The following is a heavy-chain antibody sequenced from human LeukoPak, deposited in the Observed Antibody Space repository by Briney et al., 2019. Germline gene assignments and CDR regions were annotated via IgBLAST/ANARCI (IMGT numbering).Heavy chain of an antibody. CDR3: ARDRRYSYGGYYYMDV. D-gene: IGHD5-18*01. CDR1: GFTFSSYG. CDR2: IWYDGSNK. V-gene: IGHV3-33*01. Sequence: GGSLRLSCAASGFTFSSYGMHWVRQAPGKGLEWVAVIWYDGSNKYYADSVKGRFTISRDNSKNTLYLQMNSLRAEDTAVYYCARDRRYSYGGYYYMDVWGKGTTVTVSS. J-gene: IGHJ6*03.